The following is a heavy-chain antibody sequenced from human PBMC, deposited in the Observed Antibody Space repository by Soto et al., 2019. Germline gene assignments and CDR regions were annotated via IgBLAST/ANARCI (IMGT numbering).Heavy chain of an antibody. Sequence: PGESLKISCKGSGYSFTSYWIGWVRQMPGKGLEWMGIIYPGDSDTRYSPSFQGQVTISADKSISTAYLQWSSLKASDTAMYYCARRDYDFWSGYYYYFDYWGQGTLVTASS. D-gene: IGHD3-3*01. V-gene: IGHV5-51*01. J-gene: IGHJ4*02. CDR2: IYPGDSDT. CDR1: GYSFTSYW. CDR3: ARRDYDFWSGYYYYFDY.